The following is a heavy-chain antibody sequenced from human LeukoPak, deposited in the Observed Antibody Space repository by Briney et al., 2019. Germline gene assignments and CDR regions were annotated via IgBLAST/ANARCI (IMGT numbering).Heavy chain of an antibody. CDR2: INPGVGST. CDR1: GNTFTSYY. J-gene: IGHJ4*02. Sequence: ASVKVSCKASGNTFTSYYIHWVRQAPGQGLEWMGIINPGVGSTTYAQKFQGRVTMTRDTSTSTVYMELSSLRSEDTAVYYCARDRVMGGTTTCEYWGQGTLVTVSS. V-gene: IGHV1-46*01. CDR3: ARDRVMGGTTTCEY. D-gene: IGHD1-7*01.